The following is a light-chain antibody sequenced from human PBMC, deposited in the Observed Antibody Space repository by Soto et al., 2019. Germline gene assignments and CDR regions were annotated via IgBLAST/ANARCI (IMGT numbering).Light chain of an antibody. CDR2: AAS. CDR3: QQTYRTPLT. V-gene: IGKV1-39*01. Sequence: DIQMTQSPSSLSASVGDRVTITCRAGQYIGRYLNWYQQKPGKAPNLLIYAASSLHSGVPSRFSGSGSGTDFTLTISSLQPEDFATYSCQQTYRTPLTFGGGTKVEIK. CDR1: QYIGRY. J-gene: IGKJ4*01.